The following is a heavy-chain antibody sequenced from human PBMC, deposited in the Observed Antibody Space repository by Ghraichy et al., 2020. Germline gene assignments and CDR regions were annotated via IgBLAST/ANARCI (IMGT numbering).Heavy chain of an antibody. CDR1: GFIFSTYN. D-gene: IGHD1-26*01. CDR2: ITSTSNSI. Sequence: LSLTCAASGFIFSTYNMNWVRQAPGKGLEWVSSITSTSNSIYYADPVKGRFTMSRDNAKNSLYLQMSSLRAEDTAIYYCVRPYSGSYSFDSWGQGTLVTVSS. V-gene: IGHV3-21*01. CDR3: VRPYSGSYSFDS. J-gene: IGHJ4*02.